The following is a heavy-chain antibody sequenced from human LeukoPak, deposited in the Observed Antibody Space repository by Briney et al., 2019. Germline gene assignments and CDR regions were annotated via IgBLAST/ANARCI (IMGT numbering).Heavy chain of an antibody. D-gene: IGHD2-2*01. CDR2: INPNSGGT. Sequence: ASVKVSCKASGYTCTDYYIHWLRKSPGQGLEWMGWINPNSGGTNSAQKFQGRVTMTRDTSVSTAYMELSRLRSDDTAVYYCARDHCTSSGCYEYYYYGVDVWGQGTTVTVS. CDR1: GYTCTDYY. J-gene: IGHJ6*02. CDR3: ARDHCTSSGCYEYYYYGVDV. V-gene: IGHV1-2*02.